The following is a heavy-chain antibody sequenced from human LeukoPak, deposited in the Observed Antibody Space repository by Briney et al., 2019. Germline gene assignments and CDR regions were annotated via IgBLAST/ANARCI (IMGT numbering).Heavy chain of an antibody. J-gene: IGHJ4*02. V-gene: IGHV3-74*01. CDR2: IDIDGSGA. CDR1: GFTFSSYW. Sequence: PGGSLRLSCAASGFTFSSYWMHWVRQVPGKGLVWVSRIDIDGSGARYADSVKGRFTISRDNAKNTVYLQMNSLRAEDTAVFYCARSWGSAGHFDYWGQGTLVTVSS. CDR3: ARSWGSAGHFDY. D-gene: IGHD7-27*01.